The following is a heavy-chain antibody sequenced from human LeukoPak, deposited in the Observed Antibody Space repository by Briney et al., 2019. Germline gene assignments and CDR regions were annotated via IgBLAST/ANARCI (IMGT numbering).Heavy chain of an antibody. CDR2: ISPSSSST. CDR1: GFTFSDYY. D-gene: IGHD2-2*01. J-gene: IGHJ6*02. V-gene: IGHV3-11*05. Sequence: GGSLRLSCAASGFTFSDYYMSWFRQAPGKGLEWVSNISPSSSSTTYAASVKGRFTISRDNAKNSLYLQMNSLRDVDTAVYYCARVGIGYCSSTSCTPFYGMDVWGQGTTVTVSS. CDR3: ARVGIGYCSSTSCTPFYGMDV.